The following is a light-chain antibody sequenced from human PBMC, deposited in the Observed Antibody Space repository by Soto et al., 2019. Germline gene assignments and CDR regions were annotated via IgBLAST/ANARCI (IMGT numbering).Light chain of an antibody. CDR2: KAS. J-gene: IGKJ1*01. V-gene: IGKV1-5*03. Sequence: DIQMTQSPSTLSASVGDRDTITCRASQSISSWLAWYQQKPGKAPKLLIYKASSLESGVPSRFSGSGSGTEFTLTISSLQPDDFATYYCQQYNSYSQTFGQGTKVDIK. CDR1: QSISSW. CDR3: QQYNSYSQT.